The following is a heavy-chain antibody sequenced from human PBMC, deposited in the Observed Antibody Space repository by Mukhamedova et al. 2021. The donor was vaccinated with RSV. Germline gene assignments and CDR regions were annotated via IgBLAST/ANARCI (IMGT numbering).Heavy chain of an antibody. Sequence: EWVSVIYSGGSTYYADSVKGRFTISRDNSKNTLYLQMNSLRAEDTAVYYCARDGVGERSNYSYYYG. J-gene: IGHJ6*01. CDR2: IYSGGST. V-gene: IGHV3-53*05. CDR3: ARDGVGERSNYSYYYG. D-gene: IGHD3-16*01.